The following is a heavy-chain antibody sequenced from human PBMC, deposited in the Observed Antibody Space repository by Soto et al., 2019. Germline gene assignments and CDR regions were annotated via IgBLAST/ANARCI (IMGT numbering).Heavy chain of an antibody. J-gene: IGHJ2*01. CDR1: GFTFSSYA. Sequence: EVQLLESGGGLVQPGGSLRLSCAASGFTFSSYAMNWVRQAPGKGLEWVSVISGSGGSTYYADAVKGRFTISRDNSKNTLYLQMSSRRAEDTAVYYCAKRTVGWYFDLWGRGTLVTVSS. CDR3: AKRTVGWYFDL. D-gene: IGHD4-17*01. CDR2: ISGSGGST. V-gene: IGHV3-23*01.